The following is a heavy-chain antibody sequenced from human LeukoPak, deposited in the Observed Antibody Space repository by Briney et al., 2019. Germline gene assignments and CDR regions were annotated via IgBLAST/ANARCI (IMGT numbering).Heavy chain of an antibody. Sequence: PGGSLRLSCAASGFTFSTYAMTWVRQAPGKGLEWVSAISGSGGTTYYADSVKGRFTISRDNSKNTLYLQMNSLRAEDTAVYYCAKDATIFGVVLYYFDYWGQGTLVTVSS. CDR3: AKDATIFGVVLYYFDY. CDR1: GFTFSTYA. CDR2: ISGSGGTT. V-gene: IGHV3-23*01. D-gene: IGHD3-3*01. J-gene: IGHJ4*02.